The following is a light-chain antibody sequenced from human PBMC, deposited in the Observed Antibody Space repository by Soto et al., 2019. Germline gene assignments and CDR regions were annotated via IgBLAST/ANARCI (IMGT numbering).Light chain of an antibody. CDR2: YAS. V-gene: IGKV1-27*01. J-gene: IGKJ1*01. CDR3: LKYTKDAPGT. Sequence: DIQMTQSPSSLSASVGDRVTLTCLASQDISQYLAWYQQRPGKVPKLLIYYASTLQSGVPSRFSGSGSGTEFTLTISSLQPEDVATYYCLKYTKDAPGTFGQGTKVEI. CDR1: QDISQY.